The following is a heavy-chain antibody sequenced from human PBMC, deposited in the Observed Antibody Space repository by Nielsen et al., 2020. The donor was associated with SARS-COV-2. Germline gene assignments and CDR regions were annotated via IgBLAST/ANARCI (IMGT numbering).Heavy chain of an antibody. CDR2: ISYDGINK. CDR1: GFSFSSHA. J-gene: IGHJ4*02. D-gene: IGHD2-15*01. V-gene: IGHV3-30*04. Sequence: GESLKISCAASGFSFSSHAMHWVRQAPGKGLEWVAVISYDGINKYYADSVKGRFTISRDNSKNTLYLQMNSLRAEDTAVYYCARDQKLVVVGATWDYWGQGTPVTVSS. CDR3: ARDQKLVVVGATWDY.